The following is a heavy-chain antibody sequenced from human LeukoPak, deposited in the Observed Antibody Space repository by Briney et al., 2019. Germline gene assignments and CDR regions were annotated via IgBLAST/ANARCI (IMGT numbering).Heavy chain of an antibody. CDR1: GFTFSSYS. CDR2: ISSSSSTI. J-gene: IGHJ4*02. D-gene: IGHD2-2*01. V-gene: IGHV3-48*02. CDR3: ARDRDIVVVPTRLDY. Sequence: GGSLRLSCAASGFTFSSYSMNWVRQAPGKGLEWVSYISSSSSTIYYADSVKGRVTISRDNAKNSLYLQMNSLRDEDTAVYYCARDRDIVVVPTRLDYWGQGTLVTVSS.